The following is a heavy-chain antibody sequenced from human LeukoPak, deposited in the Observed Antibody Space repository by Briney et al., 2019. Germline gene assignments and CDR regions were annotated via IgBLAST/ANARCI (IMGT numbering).Heavy chain of an antibody. Sequence: KRGESLKISCKGSGNSFTSYWIAWVRQMPGKGLEWMGIIYPGDSDTRYSPSFQGQVTISADKSISTAYLQWSSLKASDAAMYYCARPSERGIAAAGLDYWGQGTLVTVSS. J-gene: IGHJ4*02. CDR3: ARPSERGIAAAGLDY. V-gene: IGHV5-51*01. CDR1: GNSFTSYW. D-gene: IGHD6-13*01. CDR2: IYPGDSDT.